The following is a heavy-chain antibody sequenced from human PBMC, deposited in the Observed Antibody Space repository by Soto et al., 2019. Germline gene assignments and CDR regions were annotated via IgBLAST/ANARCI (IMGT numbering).Heavy chain of an antibody. Sequence: SETLSLTCTVSGGSVTDNYWSWVRQPPGKGLEWIGFVYHSGSTNYNPSLKSRVMMSVDTSKKQFSLKLRSVTAADTAVYYCVRDGTKTLRDWFDPWGQGISVTVSS. D-gene: IGHD1-1*01. CDR3: VRDGTKTLRDWFDP. CDR2: VYHSGST. CDR1: GGSVTDNY. J-gene: IGHJ5*02. V-gene: IGHV4-59*02.